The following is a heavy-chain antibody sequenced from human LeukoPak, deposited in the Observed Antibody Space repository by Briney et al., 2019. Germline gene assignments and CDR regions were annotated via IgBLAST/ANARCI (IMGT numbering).Heavy chain of an antibody. CDR1: GFTFSNYA. V-gene: IGHV3-23*01. CDR2: ISYVGGTT. Sequence: PGGSLRLSCAASGFTFSNYAMGGVRQAPGRGLDWVSSISYVGGTTYHADSVKGRFTISRDDSKNTLYLQMNSLRAEDTAVYYCAKDHESGYFDSSYGGSVDYWGQGTLVTVSS. D-gene: IGHD3-9*01. CDR3: AKDHESGYFDSSYGGSVDY. J-gene: IGHJ4*02.